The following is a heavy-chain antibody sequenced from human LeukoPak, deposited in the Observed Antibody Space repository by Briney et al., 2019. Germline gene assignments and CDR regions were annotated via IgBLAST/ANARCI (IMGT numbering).Heavy chain of an antibody. CDR2: ISWNSGSI. Sequence: PGRSLRLSCAASGFTFDDYAMHWVRHAPGKGLEWVSGISWNSGSIGYADSVKGRFTISRDNAKNSLYLQMNSLRAEDMALYYCAKGDYYDSSGYYEDWGQGTLVTVSS. J-gene: IGHJ4*02. V-gene: IGHV3-9*03. CDR1: GFTFDDYA. CDR3: AKGDYYDSSGYYED. D-gene: IGHD3-22*01.